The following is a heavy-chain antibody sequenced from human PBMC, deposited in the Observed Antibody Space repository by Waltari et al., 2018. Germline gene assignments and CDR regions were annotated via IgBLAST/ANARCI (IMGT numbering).Heavy chain of an antibody. CDR1: GGSISGGYG. V-gene: IGHV4-38-2*01. D-gene: IGHD4-4*01. Sequence: QVQLQESGPAVVKPSETLSLTCAVSGGSISGGYGWSWIRQAPGKGLEWIGTIYGSDGSAYYHLSLKSRVTTSKDTSKNQFSLGLNSGTAADTAVYSCARRPTVTKNLFDVWGPGVLVTVSS. CDR3: ARRPTVTKNLFDV. J-gene: IGHJ4*02. CDR2: IYGSDGSA.